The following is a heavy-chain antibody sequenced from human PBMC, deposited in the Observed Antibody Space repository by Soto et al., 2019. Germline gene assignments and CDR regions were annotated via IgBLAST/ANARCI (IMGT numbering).Heavy chain of an antibody. D-gene: IGHD6-13*01. Sequence: PGESLKISCKGSGYSFTSYWIGWVRQMPGKGLEWMGIIYPGDSDTRYSPSFQGQVTISADKSIGTAYLQWSSLKASDTTMYYCPRDYRRSSGVWFDTWGQGTLATVSS. CDR2: IYPGDSDT. V-gene: IGHV5-51*01. CDR1: GYSFTSYW. J-gene: IGHJ5*02. CDR3: PRDYRRSSGVWFDT.